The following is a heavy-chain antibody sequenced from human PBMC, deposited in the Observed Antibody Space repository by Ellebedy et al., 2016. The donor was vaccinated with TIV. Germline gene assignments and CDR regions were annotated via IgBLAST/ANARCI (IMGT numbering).Heavy chain of an antibody. J-gene: IGHJ4*02. CDR1: GFTFSSYA. CDR3: AKTTGYSSGWYAY. CDR2: ISGSGGST. D-gene: IGHD6-19*01. V-gene: IGHV3-23*01. Sequence: GGSLRLSXAASGFTFSSYAMSWVRQAPGKGLEWVSAISGSGGSTYYADSVKGRFTISRDNSKNTLYLQMNSLRAEDTAVYYCAKTTGYSSGWYAYWGQGTLVTVSS.